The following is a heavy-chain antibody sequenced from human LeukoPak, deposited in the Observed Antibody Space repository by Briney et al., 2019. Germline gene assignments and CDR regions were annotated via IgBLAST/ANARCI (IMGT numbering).Heavy chain of an antibody. CDR2: IRYDGSNK. D-gene: IGHD5-24*01. CDR1: GFTLSTHR. J-gene: IGHJ4*02. V-gene: IGHV3-30*02. Sequence: PGGALRLSRAASGFTLSTHRMHWVRQAPGKGLAGVAFIRYDGSNKFYADSVKGRFTISRDNSKNSLYLQMNSLRVEDTAVYYCAKDRGMARMAFDYWGQGTLLTVSS. CDR3: AKDRGMARMAFDY.